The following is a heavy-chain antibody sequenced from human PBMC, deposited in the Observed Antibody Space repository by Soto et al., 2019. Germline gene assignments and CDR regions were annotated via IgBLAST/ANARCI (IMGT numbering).Heavy chain of an antibody. J-gene: IGHJ6*02. CDR1: GCSISSYY. CDR3: ARVGGSYYYGMNV. Sequence: SETLSLTCAVSGCSISSYYWSWIRQPPGKGLEWIGYIYYSGSTNYNPSLKSRVTISVDTSKNQFSLKLSSVTAADTAVYYCARVGGSYYYGMNVWGQGIRVTVSS. CDR2: IYYSGST. V-gene: IGHV4-59*08. D-gene: IGHD1-26*01.